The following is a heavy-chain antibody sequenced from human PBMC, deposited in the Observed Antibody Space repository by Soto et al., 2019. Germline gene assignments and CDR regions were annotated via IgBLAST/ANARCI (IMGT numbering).Heavy chain of an antibody. Sequence: QLQLQESGSGLVKPSQTLSLTCAVSGGSISSGGYSWSWIRQPPGKGLEWIGYIYHSGSTYYNPSLKGRVTISVDRSQNQFSLKLSSVTAADTAVYYCARSTDTDYGMDVWGQGTTVTVSS. V-gene: IGHV4-30-2*01. J-gene: IGHJ6*02. CDR1: GGSISSGGYS. CDR2: IYHSGST. D-gene: IGHD5-18*01. CDR3: ARSTDTDYGMDV.